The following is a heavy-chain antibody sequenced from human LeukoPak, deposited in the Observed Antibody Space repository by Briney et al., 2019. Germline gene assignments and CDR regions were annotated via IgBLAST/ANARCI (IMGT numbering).Heavy chain of an antibody. J-gene: IGHJ4*02. CDR3: AHRPGWRDYFDY. Sequence: SAPTLFHPTPALTLTFTFCGFYRSTSGVGLDWIRQPPGKALEWLAVIFWNDDDRYTPSLNSRLTITKDTSKHQVVLTMTKMDPVDTATYYCAHRPGWRDYFDYWGQGTLVTVSS. D-gene: IGHD3-3*01. CDR1: GFYRSTSGVG. CDR2: IFWNDDD. V-gene: IGHV2-5*01.